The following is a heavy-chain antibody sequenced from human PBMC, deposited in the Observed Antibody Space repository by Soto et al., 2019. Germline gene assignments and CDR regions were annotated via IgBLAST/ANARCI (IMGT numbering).Heavy chain of an antibody. CDR3: ARGVYSSGTTAMDV. J-gene: IGHJ6*03. Sequence: ASVKVSCKASGYTFTGYYMHWVRQAPGQGLEWMGWINPNSGGTNYAQKFQGWATMTRDTSISTAYMELSRLRSDDTAVYYCARGVYSSGTTAMDVWGKGTTVTVSS. D-gene: IGHD1-7*01. CDR2: INPNSGGT. CDR1: GYTFTGYY. V-gene: IGHV1-2*04.